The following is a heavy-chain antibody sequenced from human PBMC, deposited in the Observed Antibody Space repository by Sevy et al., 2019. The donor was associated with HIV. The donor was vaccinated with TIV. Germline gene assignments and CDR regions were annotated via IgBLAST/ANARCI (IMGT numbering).Heavy chain of an antibody. D-gene: IGHD4-17*01. Sequence: ASVTVSCKVSGYTLTELSMHWVRQAPGKGLAWMGGFDPEDGETIYAQKFQGRVTMTEDTSTDTAYMELSSLRSEDTAVYYCATVHYGDYSAFDIWGQGTMVTVSS. CDR1: GYTLTELS. CDR2: FDPEDGET. V-gene: IGHV1-24*01. J-gene: IGHJ3*02. CDR3: ATVHYGDYSAFDI.